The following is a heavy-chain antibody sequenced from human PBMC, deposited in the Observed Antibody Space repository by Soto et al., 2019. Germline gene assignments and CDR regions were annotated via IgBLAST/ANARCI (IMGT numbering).Heavy chain of an antibody. CDR1: GYTFTSYG. CDR3: ARGVDYYDSSGYYPTFDY. CDR2: ISAYNGNT. Sequence: GASVKVSCKASGYTFTSYGISWVRQAPGQGLEWMGWISAYNGNTNYAQKLQGRVTMTTDTSTSTAYMELRSLRSDDTAVYYCARGVDYYDSSGYYPTFDYWGQGTLVTVSS. D-gene: IGHD3-22*01. V-gene: IGHV1-18*01. J-gene: IGHJ4*02.